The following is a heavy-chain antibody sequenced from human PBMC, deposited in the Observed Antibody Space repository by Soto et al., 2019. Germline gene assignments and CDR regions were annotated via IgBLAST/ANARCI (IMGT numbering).Heavy chain of an antibody. V-gene: IGHV3-48*02. CDR1: GLSFSIYR. D-gene: IGHD6-19*01. CDR3: ARMREQWLVEVDH. Sequence: GSLRRSGVASGLSFSIYRFNWVLQVPGKGLEWVAYIGSRSSIKYYASSVKGRFTISRDDAQNSLYLQMNSLRDEDTAVYYCARMREQWLVEVDHWGQGTLVTVSS. CDR2: IGSRSSIK. J-gene: IGHJ5*02.